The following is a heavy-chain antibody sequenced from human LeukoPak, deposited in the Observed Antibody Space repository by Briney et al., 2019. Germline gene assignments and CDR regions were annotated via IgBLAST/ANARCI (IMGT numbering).Heavy chain of an antibody. J-gene: IGHJ4*02. CDR3: ARAPNYGDYGGQ. D-gene: IGHD4-17*01. V-gene: IGHV3-53*01. CDR1: GFTVSNNY. Sequence: PGGSLRLSCAASGFTVSNNYMSWVRQAPGKGLEWVSLIYGGGTTYYADSEKGRFTISSDSSKNTLYLQMNSLRAEDTAVYYCARAPNYGDYGGQWGRGTLVTVSS. CDR2: IYGGGTT.